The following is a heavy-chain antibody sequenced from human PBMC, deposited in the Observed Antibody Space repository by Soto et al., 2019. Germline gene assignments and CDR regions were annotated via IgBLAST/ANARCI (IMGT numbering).Heavy chain of an antibody. CDR1: GFMFSDYW. V-gene: IGHV3-74*03. Sequence: EVHLVESGGGLIQPGGSLTLSCAASGFMFSDYWMHWVRQAPGKGLDWVSRTKNDGTGTMYADSVKGRLSISRDNAKNSLYLQMNGLRVEDTAVYYCVRGDGDYHDGNGYLGRHWGQGTLVTVSS. J-gene: IGHJ4*02. CDR3: VRGDGDYHDGNGYLGRH. D-gene: IGHD5-18*01. CDR2: TKNDGTGT.